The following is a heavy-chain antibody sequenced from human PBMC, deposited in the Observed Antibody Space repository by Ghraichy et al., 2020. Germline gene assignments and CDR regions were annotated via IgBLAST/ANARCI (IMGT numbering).Heavy chain of an antibody. Sequence: GESLNISCAASGFTFSSYAMHWVRQAPGKGLEWVAVISYDGSNKYYADSVKGRFTISRDNSKNTLYLQMNSLRAEDTAVYYCARDRTTYDYVWGSPNYWGQGTLVTVSS. CDR3: ARDRTTYDYVWGSPNY. CDR1: GFTFSSYA. CDR2: ISYDGSNK. D-gene: IGHD3-16*01. J-gene: IGHJ4*02. V-gene: IGHV3-30-3*01.